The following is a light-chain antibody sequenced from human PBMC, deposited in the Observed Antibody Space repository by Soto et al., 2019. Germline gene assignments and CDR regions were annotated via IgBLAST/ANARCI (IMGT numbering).Light chain of an antibody. CDR2: DAS. CDR3: KEYEGPPQIT. CDR1: QSVRSER. Sequence: IVLTQSPDTLSLSPGERATLSCRASQSVRSERLAWYQQKPGQTPRLVIFDASSRASGTPERFSGSGSGTEFHLTITRLEPADFAVYYCKEYEGPPQITFGRGTRLEIK. V-gene: IGKV3-20*01. J-gene: IGKJ5*01.